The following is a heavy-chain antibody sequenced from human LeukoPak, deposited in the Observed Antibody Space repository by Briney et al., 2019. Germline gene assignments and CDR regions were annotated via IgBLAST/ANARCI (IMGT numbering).Heavy chain of an antibody. CDR2: IYYSGST. CDR1: GGSISSHY. CDR3: ARLREWFDP. V-gene: IGHV4-59*11. D-gene: IGHD1-26*01. J-gene: IGHJ5*02. Sequence: PSVTLSLPCTVSGGSISSHYWSWIRQPPGKGLEWIGYIYYSGSTNYNPSLKSRSTMSVDTSKNQFSLKLSSVTAADTAVYYCARLREWFDPWGQGTLVTVSS.